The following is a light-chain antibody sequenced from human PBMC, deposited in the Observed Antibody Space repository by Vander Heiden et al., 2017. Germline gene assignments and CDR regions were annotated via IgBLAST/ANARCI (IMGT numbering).Light chain of an antibody. J-gene: IGKJ1*01. Sequence: DIHITQYPSTLSASVGDRVIISCRASQSIDSWLAWYQQKPGTAPKLLIYKASTLESGVPSRFSGSGSGTEFTLTISSLQSDDFASYYCQQYYYYSWTFGQGTKVEIK. CDR3: QQYYYYSWT. V-gene: IGKV1-5*03. CDR1: QSIDSW. CDR2: KAS.